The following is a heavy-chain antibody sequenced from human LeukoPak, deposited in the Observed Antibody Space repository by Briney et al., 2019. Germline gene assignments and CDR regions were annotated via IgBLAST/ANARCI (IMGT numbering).Heavy chain of an antibody. CDR2: ISGSGGST. Sequence: PGGSLRLSCAASGFTFSSYAMSWVRQAPGKGLEWVSAISGSGGSTYYADSVKGRFTISRDNSKNTLYLQVNSLRAEDTAVYYCANRGYSYGTGDYWGQGTLVTVSS. CDR3: ANRGYSYGTGDY. V-gene: IGHV3-23*01. J-gene: IGHJ4*02. CDR1: GFTFSSYA. D-gene: IGHD5-18*01.